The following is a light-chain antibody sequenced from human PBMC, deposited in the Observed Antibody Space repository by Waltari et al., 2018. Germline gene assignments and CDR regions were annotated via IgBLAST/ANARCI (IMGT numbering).Light chain of an antibody. V-gene: IGKV3-11*01. CDR1: QSVASF. Sequence: IVLTQSPVTLSLSPGEGATLSCKTSQSVASFLAVYQQRPGQAPRLLIYDASLRATGIPTRFSGSGSGTDFTLTISSLESEDFAVYYCQQRNSWPLTFGPGPQW. J-gene: IGKJ3*01. CDR2: DAS. CDR3: QQRNSWPLT.